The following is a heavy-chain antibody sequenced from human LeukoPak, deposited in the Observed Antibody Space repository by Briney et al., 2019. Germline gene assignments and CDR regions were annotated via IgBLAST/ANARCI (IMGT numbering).Heavy chain of an antibody. V-gene: IGHV4-59*12. Sequence: SETLSLTCTVSGGSISSYYWSWIRQPPGKGLEWIGYIYYSGSTNYNPSLKSRVTISVDTSKNQFSLKLSSVTAADTAVYYCARDYKYSSSSATLDPWGQGTLVTVSS. CDR1: GGSISSYY. D-gene: IGHD6-6*01. CDR2: IYYSGST. CDR3: ARDYKYSSSSATLDP. J-gene: IGHJ5*02.